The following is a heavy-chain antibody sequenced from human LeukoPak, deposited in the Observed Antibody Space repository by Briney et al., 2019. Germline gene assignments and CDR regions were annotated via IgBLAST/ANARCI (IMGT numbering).Heavy chain of an antibody. CDR2: IYSGGRT. Sequence: PGGSLRLSCAASGFTFNSYSMSWVRQAPGKGLEGVSVIYSGGRTYYADSVKGRFTISRDNSKNTLYLQMNSLRAEDTAVYYCAVEVATEYYFDYWGQGTLVTVSS. J-gene: IGHJ4*02. CDR3: AVEVATEYYFDY. CDR1: GFTFNSYS. V-gene: IGHV3-66*02. D-gene: IGHD5-12*01.